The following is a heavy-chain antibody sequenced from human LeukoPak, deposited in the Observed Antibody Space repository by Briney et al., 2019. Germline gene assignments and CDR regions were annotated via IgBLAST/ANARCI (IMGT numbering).Heavy chain of an antibody. V-gene: IGHV4-4*07. J-gene: IGHJ6*03. D-gene: IGHD2-2*01. CDR3: AREVPATDYYYYYYKDV. CDR2: IYTSGST. Sequence: SETLSLACTVSGGSISSYYWSWIRQPAGKGLEWIGRIYTSGSTNYNPSLKSRVTMSVDTSKNQFSLKLSSVTAADTAVYYCAREVPATDYYYYYYKDVWGKGTTVTVSS. CDR1: GGSISSYY.